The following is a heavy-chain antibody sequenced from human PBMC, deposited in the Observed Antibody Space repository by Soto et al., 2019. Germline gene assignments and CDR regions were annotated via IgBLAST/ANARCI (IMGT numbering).Heavy chain of an antibody. V-gene: IGHV3-33*01. CDR2: IWYDGSNK. J-gene: IGHJ4*02. CDR1: GFTFSSYG. Sequence: QVQLVESGGGVVQPGRSLRLSCAASGFTFSSYGMHGVRQAPGKGLEWVAVIWYDGSNKYYADSVKGRFTISRDNSKNTLDLQMNSLRVEDTAVYYCARDRYSSGWYDLDYWGQGTLVTVSS. CDR3: ARDRYSSGWYDLDY. D-gene: IGHD6-19*01.